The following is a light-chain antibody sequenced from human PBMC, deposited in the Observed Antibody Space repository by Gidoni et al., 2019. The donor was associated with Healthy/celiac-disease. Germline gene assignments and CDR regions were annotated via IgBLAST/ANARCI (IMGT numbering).Light chain of an antibody. Sequence: DIQMTQSPSMLSASVGDRVTITCRASQSISSWLAWYQQKPGKAPKLLIYKASSLESGVPSRFGGSGSGTEFTLTISSLQPDDFATYYCQHYNSYSWTFXQXTKVXIK. CDR1: QSISSW. CDR3: QHYNSYSWT. CDR2: KAS. V-gene: IGKV1-5*03. J-gene: IGKJ1*01.